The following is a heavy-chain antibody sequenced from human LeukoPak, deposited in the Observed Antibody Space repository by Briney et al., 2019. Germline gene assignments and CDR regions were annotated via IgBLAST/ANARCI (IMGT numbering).Heavy chain of an antibody. Sequence: PSETLSLTCTVSGDSISSGSHYWSWIRQPAGKGLEWIGRMYTSGNTNYNPSLKSRVTLSLDTSKNHFSLKLSSVTAADTAVYYCATTKTTVTTYDAFDIWGQGTTVTISS. D-gene: IGHD4-17*01. J-gene: IGHJ3*02. CDR2: MYTSGNT. V-gene: IGHV4-61*02. CDR3: ATTKTTVTTYDAFDI. CDR1: GDSISSGSHY.